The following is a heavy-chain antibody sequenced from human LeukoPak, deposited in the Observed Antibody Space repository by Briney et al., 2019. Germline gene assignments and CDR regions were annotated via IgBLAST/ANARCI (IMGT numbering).Heavy chain of an antibody. Sequence: GGSLRLSCAASGFTFSNFAMTWVRQAPRKGLEWVSVISGSGGDTDYADSVKGRFTISRDNSKNALYLQMNSLRAEDTALYYCAKLRGPTSGAPDYWGQGTLVTVSS. CDR3: AKLRGPTSGAPDY. CDR2: ISGSGGDT. V-gene: IGHV3-23*01. D-gene: IGHD1-1*01. CDR1: GFTFSNFA. J-gene: IGHJ4*02.